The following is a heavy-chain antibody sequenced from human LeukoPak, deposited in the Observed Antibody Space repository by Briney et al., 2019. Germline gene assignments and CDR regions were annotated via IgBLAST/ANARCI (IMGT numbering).Heavy chain of an antibody. CDR2: ISSSSSTI. D-gene: IGHD6-19*01. V-gene: IGHV3-48*04. J-gene: IGHJ3*02. CDR1: GFTFSSCS. CDR3: ARDVSQWLVRSDAFDI. Sequence: GGSLRLSCAASGFTFSSCSMNWVRQAPGKGLEWVSYISSSSSTIYYADSVKGRFTISRDNAKNSLYLQMNSLRAEDTAVYYCARDVSQWLVRSDAFDIWGQGTMVTVSS.